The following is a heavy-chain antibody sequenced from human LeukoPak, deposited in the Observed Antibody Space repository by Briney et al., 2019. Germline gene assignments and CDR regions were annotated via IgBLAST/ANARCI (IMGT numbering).Heavy chain of an antibody. D-gene: IGHD4-17*01. CDR1: GFTFSGSA. CDR2: IRSKTHSYAT. J-gene: IGHJ4*02. Sequence: PGGSLRLSCATSGFTFSGSAIHWVRQASGKGLEWVGRIRSKTHSYATAYAASLKGRFTISRDDSKNTAYLQMTSLKTEDTAVYYCTIPAGAMTTVTTGDYWGQGTLVTVSS. V-gene: IGHV3-73*01. CDR3: TIPAGAMTTVTTGDY.